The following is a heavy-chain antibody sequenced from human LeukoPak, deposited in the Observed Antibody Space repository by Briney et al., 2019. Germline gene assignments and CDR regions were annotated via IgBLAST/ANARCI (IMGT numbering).Heavy chain of an antibody. D-gene: IGHD5-24*01. CDR1: GFTFSSYA. J-gene: IGHJ4*02. Sequence: PGRFLRLSCAASGFTFSSYAMHWVRQAPGKGLEWVAVISYDGSNKYYADSVKGRFTISRDNSKNTLYLQMNSLRAEDTAVYYCARGDLPQYYFDYWGQGTLVTVSS. V-gene: IGHV3-30-3*01. CDR3: ARGDLPQYYFDY. CDR2: ISYDGSNK.